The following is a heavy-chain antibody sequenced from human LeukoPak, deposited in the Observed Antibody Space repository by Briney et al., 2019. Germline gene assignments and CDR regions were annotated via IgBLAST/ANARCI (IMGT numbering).Heavy chain of an antibody. CDR3: ARVGPPRSDAFDI. Sequence: GESLTLSCAASGFTFRDHYMDWVRQTPPKGLEWVGRTRDKASRYTTEYAASVKGRFTISRADSENSLYLQMTSLKTEDTAVYYCARVGPPRSDAFDIWGQGTMVTVSS. CDR1: GFTFRDHY. V-gene: IGHV3-72*01. CDR2: TRDKASRYTT. J-gene: IGHJ3*02.